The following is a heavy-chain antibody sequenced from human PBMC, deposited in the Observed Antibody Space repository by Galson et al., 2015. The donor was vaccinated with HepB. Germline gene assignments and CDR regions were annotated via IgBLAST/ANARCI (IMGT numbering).Heavy chain of an antibody. Sequence: SLRLSCAASGFTFSSYAMSWVRQAPGKGLEWVSAISGSGGSTYYADSVKGRFTVSRDNSKNTLYLQMNSLRAEDTAVYYCARDYSSAWLGYWGQGTLVTVSS. D-gene: IGHD6-25*01. CDR3: ARDYSSAWLGY. CDR1: GFTFSSYA. J-gene: IGHJ4*02. V-gene: IGHV3-23*01. CDR2: ISGSGGST.